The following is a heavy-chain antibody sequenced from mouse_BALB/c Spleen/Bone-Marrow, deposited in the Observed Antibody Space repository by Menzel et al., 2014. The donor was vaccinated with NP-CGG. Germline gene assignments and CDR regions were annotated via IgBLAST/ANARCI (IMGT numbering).Heavy chain of an antibody. CDR1: GYAFTNYL. D-gene: IGHD2-3*01. CDR2: NNPGSGGT. V-gene: IGHV1-54*03. Sequence: QVQLQQSGAELVRPGTSVKVSCKASGYAFTNYLIEWVKQRPGQGLEWIGVNNPGSGGTNYNEKFKGKATLTADKSSSTVYMQLSSLTSDVSAVYCCARSIYDGYSEAMDYWGQGTSVTVSS. CDR3: ARSIYDGYSEAMDY. J-gene: IGHJ4*01.